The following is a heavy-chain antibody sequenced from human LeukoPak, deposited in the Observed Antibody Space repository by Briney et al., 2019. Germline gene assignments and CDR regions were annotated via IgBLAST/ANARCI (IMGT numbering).Heavy chain of an antibody. CDR1: GFTFSSYS. CDR3: AREDSAADDAFDI. J-gene: IGHJ3*02. V-gene: IGHV3-7*03. CDR2: IKQDGSEK. Sequence: GGSLRLSCAASGFTFSSYSMSWVRQAPGKGLEWVASIKQDGSEKYYVDSVKGRFTISRDNAKNSLYLQMNSLRAEDTAVYYCAREDSAADDAFDIWGQGTMVTVSS. D-gene: IGHD6-13*01.